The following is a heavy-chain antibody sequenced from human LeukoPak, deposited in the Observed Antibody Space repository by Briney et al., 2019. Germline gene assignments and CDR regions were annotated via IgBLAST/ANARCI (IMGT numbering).Heavy chain of an antibody. CDR2: INSDGSST. Sequence: PGGSLRLSCAASGFTVSSNYMSWVRQVPGKGLVWVSRINSDGSSTTYADSVKGRFTISRDNAKNTLYLQMNSLRAEDTAVYYCARDGIAFDYWGQGTLVTVSS. J-gene: IGHJ4*02. D-gene: IGHD1-26*01. CDR1: GFTVSSNY. CDR3: ARDGIAFDY. V-gene: IGHV3-74*01.